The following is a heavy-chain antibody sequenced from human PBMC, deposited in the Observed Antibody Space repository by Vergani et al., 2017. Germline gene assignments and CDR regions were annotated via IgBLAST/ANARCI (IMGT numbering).Heavy chain of an antibody. Sequence: VQLLESGGGLVQPGGSLRLSCAASGFTFSSYAMHWVRQAPGKGLEWVAVISYDGSNKYYADSVKGRFTISRDNSKNTLYLQMNSLRAEDTAVYYCARDPSGTGGWPVYGMDVWGQGTTVTVSS. J-gene: IGHJ6*02. CDR2: ISYDGSNK. CDR1: GFTFSSYA. D-gene: IGHD6-19*01. CDR3: ARDPSGTGGWPVYGMDV. V-gene: IGHV3-30-3*01.